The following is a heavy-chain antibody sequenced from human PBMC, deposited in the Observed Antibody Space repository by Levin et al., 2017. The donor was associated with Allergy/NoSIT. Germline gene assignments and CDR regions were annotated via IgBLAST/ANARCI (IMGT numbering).Heavy chain of an antibody. CDR1: GGSFSGYY. CDR2: INHSGST. V-gene: IGHV4-34*01. D-gene: IGHD3-3*01. Sequence: SSQTLSLTCAVYGGSFSGYYWSWIRQPPGKGLEWIGEINHSGSTNYNPSLKSRVTISVDTSKNQFSLKLSSVTAADTAVYYCARGPSQLLRFLEWSYMTPPSAEYFQHWGQGTLVTVSS. CDR3: ARGPSQLLRFLEWSYMTPPSAEYFQH. J-gene: IGHJ1*01.